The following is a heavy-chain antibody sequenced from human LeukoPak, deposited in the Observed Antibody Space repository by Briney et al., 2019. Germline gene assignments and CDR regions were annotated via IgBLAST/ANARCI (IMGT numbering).Heavy chain of an antibody. CDR1: GYTFTSYY. CDR2: INPSGGST. Sequence: GASVKVSCKASGYTFTSYYMHWVRQAPGQGLEWMGIINPSGGSTSYAQKFQGRVTMTRDTSTSTVYMELSSLRSDDTAVYYCARLQTTVTTFFMRYYYYYYMDVWGKGTTVTVSS. V-gene: IGHV1-46*01. J-gene: IGHJ6*03. CDR3: ARLQTTVTTFFMRYYYYYYMDV. D-gene: IGHD4-17*01.